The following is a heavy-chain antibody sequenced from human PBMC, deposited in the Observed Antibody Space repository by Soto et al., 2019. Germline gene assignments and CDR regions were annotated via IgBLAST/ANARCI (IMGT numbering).Heavy chain of an antibody. CDR3: ARDKGTTCLXT. CDR1: GLPFSASG. J-gene: IGHJ5*02. V-gene: IGHV3-33*01. Sequence: GGSLRLSCAASGLPFSASGMHWVRQAPGKGLEWVAMIWSDGSKEYYADSVKGRFTITRDNSKNMIFLQMDSLRAEDTAVYYCARDKGTTCLXTWGQGNMVXV. D-gene: IGHD1-26*01. CDR2: IWSDGSKE.